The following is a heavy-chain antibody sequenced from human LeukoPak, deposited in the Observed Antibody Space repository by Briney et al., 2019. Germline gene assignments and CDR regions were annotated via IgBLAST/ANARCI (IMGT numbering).Heavy chain of an antibody. CDR2: IKPGGNEK. V-gene: IGHV3-7*03. CDR3: ATFRFLGT. Sequence: GGSLRLSCAASGFTFSSYWMSWVRQAPGKGLEWVANIKPGGNEKYYVDSVKGRFTISRDNVKNSLYLQMNSLRAEDMAIYYCATFRFLGTWGQGTMVTVSP. CDR1: GFTFSSYW. D-gene: IGHD3-3*01. J-gene: IGHJ3*01.